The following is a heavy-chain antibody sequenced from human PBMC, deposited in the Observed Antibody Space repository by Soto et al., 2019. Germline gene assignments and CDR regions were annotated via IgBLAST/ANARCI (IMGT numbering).Heavy chain of an antibody. Sequence: QSGPTLVNPTQTLTLTCTFSGFSLSTSGMCVSWIRQSPGKALEWLALIDWDDDKYYSTSLKTRLTISKDTSKNQVVLTMTNMEPVDTATYYCARSPLCRYYYDSSGPDAFDIWGQGTMVTVSS. CDR3: ARSPLCRYYYDSSGPDAFDI. V-gene: IGHV2-70*01. CDR2: IDWDDDK. D-gene: IGHD3-22*01. CDR1: GFSLSTSGMC. J-gene: IGHJ3*02.